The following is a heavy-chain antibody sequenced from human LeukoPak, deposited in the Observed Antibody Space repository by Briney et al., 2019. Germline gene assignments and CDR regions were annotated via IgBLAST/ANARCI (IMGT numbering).Heavy chain of an antibody. CDR1: GFTFSSYS. CDR3: AGGITTVRGVILHYYYYYMDV. Sequence: PGGSLRLSCAASGFTFSSYSMNWVRQAPGKGLEWVSSISSSSSYIYYADSVKGRFTISRDNAKNSLYLQMNSLRAEDTAVYYCAGGITTVRGVILHYYYYYMDVWGKGTTVTVSS. D-gene: IGHD3-10*01. CDR2: ISSSSSYI. J-gene: IGHJ6*03. V-gene: IGHV3-21*01.